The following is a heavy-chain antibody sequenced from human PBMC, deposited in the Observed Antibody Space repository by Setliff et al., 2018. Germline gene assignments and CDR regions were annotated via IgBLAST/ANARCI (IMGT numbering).Heavy chain of an antibody. V-gene: IGHV3-48*01. J-gene: IGHJ6*02. CDR2: ISSSSSTI. D-gene: IGHD5-12*01. Sequence: ETLSLTCAVYGGSFSGYYWSWVRQPPGKGLEWVSSISSSSSTIYYADSVKGRFTISRDNAKNSLYLQMNSLRAEDTAVYYCAGCGYGQYYAMDVWGQGTTVTVSS. CDR1: GGSFSGYY. CDR3: AGCGYGQYYAMDV.